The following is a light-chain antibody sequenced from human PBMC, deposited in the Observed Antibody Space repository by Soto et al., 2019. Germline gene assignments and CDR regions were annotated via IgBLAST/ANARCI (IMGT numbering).Light chain of an antibody. CDR1: QSISSY. CDR2: AGS. J-gene: IGKJ2*01. Sequence: DIQMTQSPSSLSASVGDRVTITCRASQSISSYLNWYQQKPGKAPKLLIYAGSSLQSGVPSRFSGSGSGTDFTLTISSLQPEDFATYYCHQSYSTPTFGQGTKLEIK. V-gene: IGKV1-39*01. CDR3: HQSYSTPT.